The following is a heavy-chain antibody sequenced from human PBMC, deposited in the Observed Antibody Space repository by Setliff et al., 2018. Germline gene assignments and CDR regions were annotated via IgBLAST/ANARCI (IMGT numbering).Heavy chain of an antibody. CDR1: GFTFGDYA. CDR2: IRSKAYGGTT. CDR3: TRDHPLTGYYDFWSDPPRWFDP. D-gene: IGHD3-3*01. V-gene: IGHV3-49*04. Sequence: GGSLRLSCTASGFTFGDYAMSWVRQAPGKGLEWVGFIRSKAYGGTTEYAASVKGRFTISRDDSKSIAYLQMNSLKTEDTAVYYCTRDHPLTGYYDFWSDPPRWFDPWGQGTLVTVSS. J-gene: IGHJ5*02.